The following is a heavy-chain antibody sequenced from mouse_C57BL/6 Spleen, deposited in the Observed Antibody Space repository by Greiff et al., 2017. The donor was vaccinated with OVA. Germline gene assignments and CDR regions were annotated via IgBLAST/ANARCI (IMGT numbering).Heavy chain of an antibody. CDR2: IYPGDGDT. J-gene: IGHJ2*01. CDR3: ARSGTMDFDY. Sequence: QVHVKQSGAELVKPGASVKISCKASGYAFSSYWMNWVKQRPGKGLEWIGQIYPGDGDTNYNGKFKGKATLTADKSSSTAYMQLSSLTSEDSAVYFCARSGTMDFDYWGQGTTLTVSS. D-gene: IGHD4-1*01. V-gene: IGHV1-80*01. CDR1: GYAFSSYW.